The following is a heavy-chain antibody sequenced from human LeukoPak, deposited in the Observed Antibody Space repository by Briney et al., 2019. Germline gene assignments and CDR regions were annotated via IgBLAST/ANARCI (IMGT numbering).Heavy chain of an antibody. J-gene: IGHJ4*02. CDR2: IIPIFGTT. Sequence: ASVKVSCKASGGTFSSYAISWVRQAPGQGLEWMGGIIPIFGTTNYAQNFQGRVTITADESTSTAYMELSSLRSEDTAVYYCARGYYDSSGYLIYWGQGTLVTVSS. CDR3: ARGYYDSSGYLIY. D-gene: IGHD3-22*01. CDR1: GGTFSSYA. V-gene: IGHV1-69*13.